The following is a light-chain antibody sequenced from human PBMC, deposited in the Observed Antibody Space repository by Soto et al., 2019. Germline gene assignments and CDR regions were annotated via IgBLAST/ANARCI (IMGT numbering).Light chain of an antibody. V-gene: IGKV3-11*01. J-gene: IGKJ1*01. CDR1: QSVSNNY. Sequence: EIVLTQSPGTLSLSPGERATLSCRASQSVSNNYLAWYQQKPGQAPRLLIYGASNRATGIPARFSGSGSGTDFTLTISSLEPEDFAVYYCQQRSNWRRTSGQGTKVDIK. CDR2: GAS. CDR3: QQRSNWRRT.